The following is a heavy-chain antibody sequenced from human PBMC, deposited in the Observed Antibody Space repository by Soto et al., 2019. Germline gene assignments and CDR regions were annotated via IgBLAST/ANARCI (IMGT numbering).Heavy chain of an antibody. CDR2: IHNDGSTT. CDR1: GFTFSNYW. Sequence: GGSLRLSCVASGFTFSNYWMHWVRQVPGKGLVWISRIHNDGSTTNYADSVKGRFTISRDNAKNTLYLQMNSLRAEDTAVYYCVHHKEDYYYCGMDVWGQGTTVTVSS. CDR3: VHHKEDYYYCGMDV. J-gene: IGHJ6*02. V-gene: IGHV3-74*01.